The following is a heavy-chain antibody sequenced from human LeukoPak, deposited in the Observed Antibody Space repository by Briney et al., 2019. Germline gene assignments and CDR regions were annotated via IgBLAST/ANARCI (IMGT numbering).Heavy chain of an antibody. V-gene: IGHV3-53*04. Sequence: GGSLRLSCAASGFTVSSNYMSWVRQAPRPGLELVSVIYSGGSTYYADSVKGRFTISRHNSKNTLYLQMNRLTAEDTAVYYCARDFRDYYGSGSYLDWGQGTLVTVSS. D-gene: IGHD3-10*01. CDR1: GFTVSSNY. J-gene: IGHJ4*02. CDR3: ARDFRDYYGSGSYLD. CDR2: IYSGGST.